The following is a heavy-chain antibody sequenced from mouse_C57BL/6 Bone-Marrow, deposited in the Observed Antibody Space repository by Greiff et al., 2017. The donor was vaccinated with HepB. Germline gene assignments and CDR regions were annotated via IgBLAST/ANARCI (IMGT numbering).Heavy chain of an antibody. J-gene: IGHJ4*01. CDR1: GFSLTSYG. V-gene: IGHV2-5*01. CDR3: AKNPWNYYAMDY. Sequence: VKLVESGPGLVQPSQSLSITCTVSGFSLTSYGVHWVRQSPGKGLEWLGVIWRGGSTDYNAAFMSRLSITKDNSKSQVFFKMNSLQADDTAIYYCAKNPWNYYAMDYWGQGTSVTVSS. CDR2: IWRGGST.